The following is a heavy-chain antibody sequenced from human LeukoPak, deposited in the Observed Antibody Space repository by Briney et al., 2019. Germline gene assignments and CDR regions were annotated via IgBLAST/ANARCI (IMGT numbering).Heavy chain of an antibody. CDR2: ISSSGSTI. D-gene: IGHD1-1*01. CDR3: ARRYLPTGYYYYYMDV. J-gene: IGHJ6*03. V-gene: IGHV3-11*01. Sequence: PGGSLRLSCAASGFTFSDYYMSWIRQAPGKGLEWVSYISSSGSTIYYADSVKGRFTISRDNAKNSPYLQMNSLRAEDTAVYYCARRYLPTGYYYYYMDVWGKGTTVTISS. CDR1: GFTFSDYY.